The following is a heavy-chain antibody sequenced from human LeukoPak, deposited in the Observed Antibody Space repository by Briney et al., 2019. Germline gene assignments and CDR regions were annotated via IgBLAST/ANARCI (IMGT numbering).Heavy chain of an antibody. D-gene: IGHD5/OR15-5a*01. CDR3: ARFGVLGAFDL. CDR1: GFTVSSEY. CDR2: MYRGDST. V-gene: IGHV3-53*05. J-gene: IGHJ3*01. Sequence: GGSLRLSCAASGFTVSSEYVSRVRQSPGKAREWVSVMYRGDSTYYADSVKGRFTIYRDNSKNTVYLRMNSLRAEDTAVYYCARFGVLGAFDLWGQGTMVTVSS.